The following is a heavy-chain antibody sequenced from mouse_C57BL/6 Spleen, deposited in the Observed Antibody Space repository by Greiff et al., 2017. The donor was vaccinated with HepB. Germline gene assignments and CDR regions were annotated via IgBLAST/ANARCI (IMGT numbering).Heavy chain of an antibody. Sequence: VKQRPGQGLEWIGDIYPGSGSTNYNEKFKSKATLTVDTSSSTAYMQLSSLTSEDSAVYYCARRDYYYGSSYAMDYWGQGTSVTVSS. CDR2: IYPGSGST. V-gene: IGHV1-55*01. D-gene: IGHD1-1*01. J-gene: IGHJ4*01. CDR3: ARRDYYYGSSYAMDY.